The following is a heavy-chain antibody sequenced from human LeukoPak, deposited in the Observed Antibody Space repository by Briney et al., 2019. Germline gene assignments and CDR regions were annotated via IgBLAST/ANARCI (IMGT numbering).Heavy chain of an antibody. CDR1: GFTVSSNY. D-gene: IGHD3-22*01. J-gene: IGHJ4*02. V-gene: IGHV3-66*02. Sequence: GGSLRLSCAASGFTVSSNYMSWVRQAPGKGLEWVSVIYSGGSTYYADSVKGRFTISRDNSKDTLYLQMNSLRAEDTAVYYCAAWGYYYDSSGFDYWAQGTLVTVSS. CDR3: AAWGYYYDSSGFDY. CDR2: IYSGGST.